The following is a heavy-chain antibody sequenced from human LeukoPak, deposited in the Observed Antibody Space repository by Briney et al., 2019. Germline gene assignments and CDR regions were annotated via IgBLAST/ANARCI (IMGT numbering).Heavy chain of an antibody. CDR3: ARDLRCGSGGSCYSQYYFDY. CDR2: IKPGGII. J-gene: IGHJ4*02. CDR1: GGSLTGYY. D-gene: IGHD2-15*01. V-gene: IGHV4-34*01. Sequence: PSETLSLTCAVHGGSLTGYYWSWIRQPPGEGLEWIGEIKPGGIINYNPSVKSRVTMSVDTSKNQFSLKLSSVTAADTAVYYCARDLRCGSGGSCYSQYYFDYWGQGTLVTVSS.